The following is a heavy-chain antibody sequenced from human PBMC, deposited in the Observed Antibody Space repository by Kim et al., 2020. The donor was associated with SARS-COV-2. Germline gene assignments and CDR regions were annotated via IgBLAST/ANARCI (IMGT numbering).Heavy chain of an antibody. D-gene: IGHD4-17*01. J-gene: IGHJ6*02. Sequence: KGRITISRDDSKNTAYLQMNSLKTDDTAVYYCTRDYGGNSYYYYYGMDVWGQGTTVTVSS. V-gene: IGHV3-73*01. CDR3: TRDYGGNSYYYYYGMDV.